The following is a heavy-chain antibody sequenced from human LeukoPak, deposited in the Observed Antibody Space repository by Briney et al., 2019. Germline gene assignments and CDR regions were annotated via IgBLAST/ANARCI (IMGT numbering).Heavy chain of an antibody. Sequence: PSETLSLTCTVSGGSITSTNYYWPWIRQPPGKGPEWIGSVYYSGTTYYNPSLMSRATVSVDTSKNQFSLKLSSVTAADTAVYYCARPPRGSSPDYFYYYMDVWGKGIMVTVSS. D-gene: IGHD6-6*01. CDR1: GGSITSTNYY. J-gene: IGHJ6*03. CDR3: ARPPRGSSPDYFYYYMDV. V-gene: IGHV4-39*07. CDR2: VYYSGTT.